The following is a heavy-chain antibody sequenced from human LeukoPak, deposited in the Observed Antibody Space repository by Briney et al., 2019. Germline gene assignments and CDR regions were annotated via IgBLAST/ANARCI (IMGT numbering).Heavy chain of an antibody. CDR1: GFTFSGFE. CDR2: ISSSGSTI. V-gene: IGHV3-48*03. J-gene: IGHJ5*02. D-gene: IGHD2-2*01. Sequence: PGGSLRLSCAASGFTFSGFEMNCVRQAPGKGLEWVSYISSSGSTIDYADSVNGRFTISRDNAKNSLYLQMNSLRAEDTAVYYCARLVGFDHWGQGTLVTVSS. CDR3: ARLVGFDH.